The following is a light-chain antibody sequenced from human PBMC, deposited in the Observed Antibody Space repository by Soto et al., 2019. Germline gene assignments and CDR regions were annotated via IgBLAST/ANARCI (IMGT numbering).Light chain of an antibody. Sequence: EIVLTQSPGTLSLSPGERATLSCRASQSVSSSYLGWYQQKPGQAPRLLIYGASRRATGIPDRFSGSGSGTDFPLTISRLEPGDFAVYYCQQYDTFGQGTKLEIK. J-gene: IGKJ2*01. CDR2: GAS. CDR1: QSVSSSY. CDR3: QQYDT. V-gene: IGKV3-20*01.